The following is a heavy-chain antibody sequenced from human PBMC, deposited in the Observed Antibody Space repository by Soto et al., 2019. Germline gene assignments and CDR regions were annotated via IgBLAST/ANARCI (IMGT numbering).Heavy chain of an antibody. V-gene: IGHV1-18*01. CDR2: ISAYNGNT. Sequence: ASVKVSCKASGYTFTSYGISWVRQAPGQGLEWMGWISAYNGNTNYAQKLQGRVTMTTDTSTSTAYMELRSLRSDDTAVYYCARSPNYQYYYYYMDVWGKGTTVTVSS. CDR1: GYTFTSYG. J-gene: IGHJ6*03. CDR3: ARSPNYQYYYYYMDV. D-gene: IGHD1-7*01.